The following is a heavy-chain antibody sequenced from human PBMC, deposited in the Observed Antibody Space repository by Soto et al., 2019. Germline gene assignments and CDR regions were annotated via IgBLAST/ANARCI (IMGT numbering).Heavy chain of an antibody. CDR2: ISYSGRT. CDR1: GRSISSSAYY. D-gene: IGHD4-17*01. V-gene: IGHV4-30-4*02. Sequence: PETLSLTCTVSGRSISSSAYYWSWIRQPPGKGLEWIGYISYSGRTYDNPSLQSRVATSIDASKNQFALKLTSVTTADTAVCYCARRRASDYGGNHHPYYFDRWGQGALVTVSS. J-gene: IGHJ4*02. CDR3: ARRRASDYGGNHHPYYFDR.